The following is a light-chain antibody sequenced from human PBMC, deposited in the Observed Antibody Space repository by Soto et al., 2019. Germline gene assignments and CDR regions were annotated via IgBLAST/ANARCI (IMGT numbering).Light chain of an antibody. V-gene: IGKV3-20*01. CDR2: GAS. CDR1: QSVSSSY. CDR3: QQYGSSPPYT. Sequence: EIVLTQSPGTLSLSPGERATLSCRASQSVSSSYLAWYQQKPGQAPRLLIYGASSMATGIPGRFSGSGSGTDFTLTISRLEPEDFAVYYCQQYGSSPPYTFGQGTKLEIK. J-gene: IGKJ2*01.